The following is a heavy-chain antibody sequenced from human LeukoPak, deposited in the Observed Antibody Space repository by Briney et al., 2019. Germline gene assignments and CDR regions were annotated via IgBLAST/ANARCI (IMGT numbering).Heavy chain of an antibody. CDR2: MNPNSGNT. CDR1: GGTFSSYA. CDR3: ARGRILEWLLPLNP. D-gene: IGHD3-3*01. V-gene: IGHV1-8*02. J-gene: IGHJ5*02. Sequence: ASVKVSCKASGGTFSSYAISWVRQATGQGLEWMGWMNPNSGNTGYAQKFQGRVTMTRNTSISTAYMELSSLRSEDTAVYYCARGRILEWLLPLNPWGQGTLVTVSS.